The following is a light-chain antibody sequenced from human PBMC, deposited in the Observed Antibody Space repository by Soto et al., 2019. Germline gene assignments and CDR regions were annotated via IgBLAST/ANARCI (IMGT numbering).Light chain of an antibody. CDR2: GAS. V-gene: IGKV3-20*01. CDR3: QQYGTSPRT. Sequence: EIVLTQSPGTLSLSPGERATLSCRASQSVSSNNLAWYQQKLGRAPRLLISGASRRATGIPDRFSGSGSGTDFTLTITSLEHEDFPVYYCQQYGTSPRTFGQGARPEI. J-gene: IGKJ5*01. CDR1: QSVSSNN.